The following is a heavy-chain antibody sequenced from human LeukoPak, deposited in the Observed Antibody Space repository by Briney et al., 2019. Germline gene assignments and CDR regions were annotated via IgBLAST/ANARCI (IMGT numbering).Heavy chain of an antibody. Sequence: ASVKVSCKAPGYTFTGYYMHWVRQAPGQGLEWMGIINPSGGSTSYAQKFQGRVTMTRDTSTSTVYMELSSLRSEDTAVYYCAAGGYYYDSSGPGVYWGQGTLVTVSS. V-gene: IGHV1-46*01. CDR1: GYTFTGYY. D-gene: IGHD3-22*01. CDR2: INPSGGST. J-gene: IGHJ4*02. CDR3: AAGGYYYDSSGPGVY.